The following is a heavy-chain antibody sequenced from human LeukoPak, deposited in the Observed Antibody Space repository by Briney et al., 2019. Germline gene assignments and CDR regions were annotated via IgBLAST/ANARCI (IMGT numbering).Heavy chain of an antibody. J-gene: IGHJ4*02. CDR2: IIPIFGTA. CDR3: ARDQWGAAAGAFDY. CDR1: GGTFSSYA. V-gene: IGHV1-69*05. D-gene: IGHD6-13*01. Sequence: SVKVSCKASGGTFSSYAISWVRQAPGQGLEWMGGIIPIFGTANYAQKFQGRVTITTDESTSTAYMELSSLRSEDTAVYYCARDQWGAAAGAFDYWGQGTLVTVSS.